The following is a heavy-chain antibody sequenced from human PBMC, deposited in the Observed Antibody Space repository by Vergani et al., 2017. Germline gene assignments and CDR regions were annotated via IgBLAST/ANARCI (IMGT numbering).Heavy chain of an antibody. CDR3: AKGRDIVPPAIDY. D-gene: IGHD2-15*01. CDR1: GFIFSNYA. CDR2: ITGSGGST. J-gene: IGHJ4*02. V-gene: IGHV3-23*01. Sequence: DVQLLASGGGLVQPGGSLRLSCAASGFIFSNYAMNWVRQSPGKGLEWVSTITGSGGSTYYADSVKGRFTVSRDNSKGTLHLLLDNVRTDDTALYYCAKGRDIVPPAIDYWGQGILVTVSS.